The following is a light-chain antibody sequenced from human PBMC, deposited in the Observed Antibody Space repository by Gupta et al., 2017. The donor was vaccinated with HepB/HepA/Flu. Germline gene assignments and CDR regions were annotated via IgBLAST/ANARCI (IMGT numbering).Light chain of an antibody. J-gene: IGKJ2*02. Sequence: EILLTQSPGTLSLSLGERATLSCRASKSVGSYLAWYQQKPGQAPRLLIYDASNRATDNPAWFSGGGYTKDFTHTSSRREYEDFAVYYAHQRSTLWTFGQGTIVDIK. CDR1: KSVGSY. CDR2: DAS. CDR3: HQRSTLWT. V-gene: IGKV3-11*01.